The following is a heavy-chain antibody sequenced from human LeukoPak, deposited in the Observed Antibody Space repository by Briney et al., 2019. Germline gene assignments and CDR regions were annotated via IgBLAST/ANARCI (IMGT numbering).Heavy chain of an antibody. Sequence: ASVKVSCKASGGTFSSYAISWVRQAPGQGLEWMGRIIPILGIANYAQKFQGGVTITADKSTSTAYMELSSLRSEDTAVYYCARDPLRSDNWFDPWGQGTLVTVSS. V-gene: IGHV1-69*04. CDR2: IIPILGIA. CDR1: GGTFSSYA. D-gene: IGHD3-3*01. J-gene: IGHJ5*02. CDR3: ARDPLRSDNWFDP.